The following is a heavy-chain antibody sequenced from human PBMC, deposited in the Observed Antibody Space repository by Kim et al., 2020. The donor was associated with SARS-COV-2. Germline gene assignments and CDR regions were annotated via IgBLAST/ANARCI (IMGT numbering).Heavy chain of an antibody. J-gene: IGHJ6*02. V-gene: IGHV3-30*04. CDR3: ATNYGQPRYYYYGMDV. D-gene: IGHD4-17*01. CDR1: GFTFSSYA. CDR2: ISYDGSNK. Sequence: GGSLRLSCAASGFTFSSYAMHWVRQAPGKGLEWVAVISYDGSNKYYADSVKGRFTISRDNSKNTLYLQMNSLRAEDTAVYYCATNYGQPRYYYYGMDVWGQGTTVTVSS.